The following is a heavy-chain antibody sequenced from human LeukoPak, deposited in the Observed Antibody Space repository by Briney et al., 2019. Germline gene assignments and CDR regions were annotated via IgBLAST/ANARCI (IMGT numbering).Heavy chain of an antibody. V-gene: IGHV3-9*01. CDR1: GFTFDDYA. J-gene: IGHJ4*02. D-gene: IGHD2-2*01. CDR3: AKAHVVVPAAMGSSGFDY. Sequence: PGGSLRLSCAASGFTFDDYAMHWVRQARGKCLEWVSGISWDSGSIGYADSVKGRFTISRDNAKNSLYLQMNSLRAEDTALYYCAKAHVVVPAAMGSSGFDYWGQGTLVTVSS. CDR2: ISWDSGSI.